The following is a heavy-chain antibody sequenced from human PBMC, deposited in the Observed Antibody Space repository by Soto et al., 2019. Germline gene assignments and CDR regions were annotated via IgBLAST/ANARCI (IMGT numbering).Heavy chain of an antibody. J-gene: IGHJ6*02. D-gene: IGHD6-19*01. V-gene: IGHV5-51*01. Sequence: PGESLKISCKGSGYSFTSYWIGWVRQMPGKGLEWMGIIYPGDSDTRYSPSFQGQVTISADKSISTAYLQWSSLKASDTAMYYCARHPEIAVAATGSHYYGMDVWGQATTVTVSS. CDR2: IYPGDSDT. CDR1: GYSFTSYW. CDR3: ARHPEIAVAATGSHYYGMDV.